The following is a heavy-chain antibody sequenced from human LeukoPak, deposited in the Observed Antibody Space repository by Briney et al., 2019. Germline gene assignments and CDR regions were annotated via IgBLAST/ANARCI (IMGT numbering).Heavy chain of an antibody. CDR2: ISNRNNII. CDR3: AKDGAMAAAGYYFDY. J-gene: IGHJ4*02. V-gene: IGHV3-11*04. Sequence: GGSLRLSCAASGFIFSDYYMSWIRQAPGKGLEWISYISNRNNIIYYADSVKGRFTISRDNAKNSLYLQMNSLRTEDTAVYYCAKDGAMAAAGYYFDYWGPGTLVTVSS. D-gene: IGHD6-13*01. CDR1: GFIFSDYY.